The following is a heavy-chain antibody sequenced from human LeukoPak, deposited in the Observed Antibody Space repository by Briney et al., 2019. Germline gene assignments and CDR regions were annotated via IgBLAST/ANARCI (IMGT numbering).Heavy chain of an antibody. J-gene: IGHJ4*02. V-gene: IGHV1-8*01. CDR1: GYTFTSYD. D-gene: IGHD3-10*01. Sequence: GASVKVSCKASGYTFTSYDINWVRQAPGQGLEWMGWMNPNSGNTGYAQKFQGRVTMTRNTSISTAYMELSSLRSEDTAVYYCARGFSLWFGEKGVDYWGQGTLVTVSS. CDR2: MNPNSGNT. CDR3: ARGFSLWFGEKGVDY.